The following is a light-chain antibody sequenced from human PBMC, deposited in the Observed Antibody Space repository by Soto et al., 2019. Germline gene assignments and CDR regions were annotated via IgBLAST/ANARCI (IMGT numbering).Light chain of an antibody. CDR1: QGSSNY. CDR3: QKYNSFPLT. V-gene: IGKV1-27*01. Sequence: DIQMTQSPSSLSASVGDRVTITCRASQGSSNYLAWYQHKPGKVSKLLIYAASNLQSWVPSRFSGSGSGTDFTLTISSLQPQDVATYYCQKYNSFPLTFGPGTKVDI. J-gene: IGKJ3*01. CDR2: AAS.